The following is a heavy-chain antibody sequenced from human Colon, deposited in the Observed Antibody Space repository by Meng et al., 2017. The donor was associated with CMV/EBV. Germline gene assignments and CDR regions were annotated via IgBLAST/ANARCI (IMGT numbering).Heavy chain of an antibody. Sequence: QLTLVRSGTEVKKPGASVKVSCKTSGYTFTANHLHWVRQAPGQGLEWMGWIYPQDGGTYFAQKFQDRVTLTRDTSITTAHMELSGLTSDDTAIYYCVRESWYFDFWGEGTLVTVSS. CDR1: GYTFTANH. V-gene: IGHV1-2*02. D-gene: IGHD6-13*01. J-gene: IGHJ4*02. CDR2: IYPQDGGT. CDR3: VRESWYFDF.